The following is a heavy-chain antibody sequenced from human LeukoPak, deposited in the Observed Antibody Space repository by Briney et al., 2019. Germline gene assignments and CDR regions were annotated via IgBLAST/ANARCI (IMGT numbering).Heavy chain of an antibody. D-gene: IGHD1-26*01. CDR2: IRYDGNNK. Sequence: GGSLRLSCAASGFTFTSYGMHWVRQAPGKGLEWVAFIRYDGNNKDYADSVKGRFTISRDNSKNTLYLQMNSLRAEDTAVYYCAKGYYSSDYWGQGTLVTVSS. CDR1: GFTFTSYG. J-gene: IGHJ4*02. V-gene: IGHV3-30*02. CDR3: AKGYYSSDY.